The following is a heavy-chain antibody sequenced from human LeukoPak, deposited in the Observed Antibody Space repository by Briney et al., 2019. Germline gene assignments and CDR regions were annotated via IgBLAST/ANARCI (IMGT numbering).Heavy chain of an antibody. D-gene: IGHD3-9*01. Sequence: GGSLRLSCAASGFTFSDSAMHWVRQASGKGLEWLGRIRTQANNDATAYGASVKGRFIISRDDSRNTAYLQMNSPKTEDTAVYYCAGDYNSLTGLNYWGQGTLVTVSS. J-gene: IGHJ4*02. CDR1: GFTFSDSA. CDR2: IRTQANNDAT. V-gene: IGHV3-73*01. CDR3: AGDYNSLTGLNY.